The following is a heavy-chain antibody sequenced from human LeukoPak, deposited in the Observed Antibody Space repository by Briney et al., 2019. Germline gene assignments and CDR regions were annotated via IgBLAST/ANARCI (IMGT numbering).Heavy chain of an antibody. CDR3: ARDSDQETDDAFDI. CDR1: GFTFSSYE. CDR2: ISSSGSTI. J-gene: IGHJ3*02. D-gene: IGHD1-14*01. Sequence: GGSLRLSCAASGFTFSSYEMNWVRQAPGKGLEWVSYISSSGSTIYYADSVKGRFTISRDNAKHSLYLQMNSLRAEDTAVYYCARDSDQETDDAFDIWGQGTMVTVSS. V-gene: IGHV3-48*03.